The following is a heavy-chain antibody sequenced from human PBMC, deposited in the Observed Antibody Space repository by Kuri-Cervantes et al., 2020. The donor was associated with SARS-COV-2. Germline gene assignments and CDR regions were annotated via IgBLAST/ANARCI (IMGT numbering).Heavy chain of an antibody. J-gene: IGHJ5*02. D-gene: IGHD6-6*01. Sequence: PSVKVSCKASGYTFTSYAMHWVRQAPGQGLEWMGIINPSGGSTSYAQKFQGRVTMTRDTSISTAYMELSRLRSDDTAVYYCARDSAGLYSSSSWNWFDPWGQGTLVTVSS. CDR3: ARDSAGLYSSSSWNWFDP. V-gene: IGHV1-46*01. CDR2: INPSGGST. CDR1: GYTFTSYA.